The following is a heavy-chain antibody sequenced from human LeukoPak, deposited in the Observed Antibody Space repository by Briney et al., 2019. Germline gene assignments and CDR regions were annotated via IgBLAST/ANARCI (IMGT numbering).Heavy chain of an antibody. CDR3: ARDFSGSYYDLDY. V-gene: IGHV3-21*01. J-gene: IGHJ4*02. CDR1: GFTFSSYV. CDR2: ISSSSSYI. D-gene: IGHD1-26*01. Sequence: GGSLRLSCSGSGFTFSSYVMHWVRQAPGKGLEWVSSISSSSSYIYYADSVKGRFTISRGNAKDSLYLQMNSLRAEDTAVYYCARDFSGSYYDLDYWGQGTLVTVSS.